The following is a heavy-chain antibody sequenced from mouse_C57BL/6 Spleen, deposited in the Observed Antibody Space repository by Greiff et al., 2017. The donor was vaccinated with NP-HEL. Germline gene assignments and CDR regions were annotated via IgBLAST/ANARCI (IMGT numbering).Heavy chain of an antibody. CDR2: IYPRSGNT. Sequence: QVQLKESGAELARPGASVKLSCKASGYTFTSYGISWVKQRTGQGLEWIGEIYPRSGNTYYNEKFKGKATLTADKSSSTAYMELRSLTSEDSAVYFCASAYYSNYGLFAYWGQGTLVTVSA. D-gene: IGHD2-5*01. J-gene: IGHJ3*01. V-gene: IGHV1-81*01. CDR3: ASAYYSNYGLFAY. CDR1: GYTFTSYG.